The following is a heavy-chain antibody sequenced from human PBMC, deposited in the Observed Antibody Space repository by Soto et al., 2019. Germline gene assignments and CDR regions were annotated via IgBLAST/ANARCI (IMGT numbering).Heavy chain of an antibody. CDR1: GGSFSGYY. CDR3: ARRQDIVATFDY. V-gene: IGHV4-34*01. Sequence: QVQLQQWGAGLLKPSETLSLTCAVYGGSFSGYYWSWIRQPPGKGLEWIGEINHNGNTNNNPSLKSRVTTSVDTSKKQFSLKLSSVTAADTAVYYCARRQDIVATFDYWGRGALVTVSS. J-gene: IGHJ4*02. D-gene: IGHD5-12*01. CDR2: INHNGNT.